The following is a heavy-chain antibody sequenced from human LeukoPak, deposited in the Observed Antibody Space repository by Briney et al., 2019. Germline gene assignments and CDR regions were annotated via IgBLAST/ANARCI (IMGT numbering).Heavy chain of an antibody. CDR2: IYYSGST. CDR1: GGSISSYY. V-gene: IGHV4-59*08. Sequence: PSETLSLTCTVSGGSISSYYWSWIRQPPGKGLEWIGYIYYSGSTNYNPFLKSRVTISVDTSKNQFSLKLSSVTAADTAVYYCARRRQYSSGWYYFDYWGQGTLVTVSS. J-gene: IGHJ4*02. CDR3: ARRRQYSSGWYYFDY. D-gene: IGHD6-19*01.